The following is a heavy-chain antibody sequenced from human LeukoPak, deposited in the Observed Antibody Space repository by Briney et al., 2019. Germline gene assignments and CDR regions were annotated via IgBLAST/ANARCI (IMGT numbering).Heavy chain of an antibody. V-gene: IGHV3-30-3*01. J-gene: IGHJ4*02. CDR3: ARSLYSGSYYPLDY. D-gene: IGHD1-26*01. Sequence: PGGSLRLSCAASGFTFSNYAMHWVRQAPGKGLEWVAVISSDGSNKYYANSVKGRFTISRDNSKNTLYLQMNSLRAEDTAVYYCARSLYSGSYYPLDYWGQGTLVTVSS. CDR2: ISSDGSNK. CDR1: GFTFSNYA.